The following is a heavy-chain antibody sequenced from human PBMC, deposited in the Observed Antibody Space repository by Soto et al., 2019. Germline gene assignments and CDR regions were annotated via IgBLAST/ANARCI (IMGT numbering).Heavy chain of an antibody. J-gene: IGHJ4*02. CDR3: ARVGGLAARTFDY. CDR1: CVSISDFY. V-gene: IGHV4-59*01. Sequence: SDTLSLTCTITCVSISDFYWSWILKPPRKGLEWIGYIYYSGSTNYNPSLKSRVTISVDTSKNQFSLNLRSMSPADTAVYYCARVGGLAARTFDYWGPGTLVTVS. D-gene: IGHD6-6*01. CDR2: IYYSGST.